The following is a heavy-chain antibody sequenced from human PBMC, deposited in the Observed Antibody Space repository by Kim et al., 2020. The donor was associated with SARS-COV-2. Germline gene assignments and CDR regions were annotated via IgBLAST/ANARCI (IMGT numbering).Heavy chain of an antibody. CDR2: ISSSSSYI. Sequence: GGSLRLSCAASGFTFSSYSMNWVRQAPGKGLEWVSSISSSSSYIYYADSVKGRFTISRDNAKNSLYLQMNSLRAEDTAVYYCARDPPYDYGDYGRSYWGQSTLLTVSS. D-gene: IGHD4-17*01. CDR1: GFTFSSYS. J-gene: IGHJ1*01. V-gene: IGHV3-21*01. CDR3: ARDPPYDYGDYGRSY.